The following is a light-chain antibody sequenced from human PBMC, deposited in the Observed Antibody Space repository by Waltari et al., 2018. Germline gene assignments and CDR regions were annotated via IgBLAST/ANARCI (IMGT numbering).Light chain of an antibody. J-gene: IGLJ2*01. CDR3: QTWGTGIRV. V-gene: IGLV4-69*01. CDR1: SGHSSYA. Sequence: QLVLSQSPSASASLGASVKLTCTPSSGHSSYAIAWHPQQPETGPRYLMKLNSDGSHSKGDGIPDRFSGSSSGAERYLTISSLQSEDEADYYCQTWGTGIRVFGGGTKLTVL. CDR2: LNSDGSH.